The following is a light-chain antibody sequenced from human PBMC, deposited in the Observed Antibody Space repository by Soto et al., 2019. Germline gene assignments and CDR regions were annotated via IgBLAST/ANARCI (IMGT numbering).Light chain of an antibody. CDR2: EGS. Sequence: QSALTQPASVSGSPGQSITISYTGTSSDVGSYNLVSWYQQHPGKAPKLMIYEGSKRPSGVSNRFSGSKSGNTASLTISGLQAEDEADYYCCSYAGDNTYVFGTGTKLTVL. V-gene: IGLV2-23*01. CDR3: CSYAGDNTYV. J-gene: IGLJ1*01. CDR1: SSDVGSYNL.